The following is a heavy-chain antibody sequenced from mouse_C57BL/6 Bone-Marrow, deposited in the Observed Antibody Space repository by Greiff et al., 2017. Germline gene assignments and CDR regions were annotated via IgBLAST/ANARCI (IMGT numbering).Heavy chain of an antibody. CDR3: ARTYDGYYDWCAY. Sequence: QVQLQQSGPELVKPGASVKISCKASGYAFSSSWMNWVKQRPGKGLEWIGRIYPGDGDTNYNGKFKGKATLTADTSSSTAYMQFSSLTSEDSAVYFCARTYDGYYDWCAYWGQGTLVTVSA. CDR2: IYPGDGDT. D-gene: IGHD2-3*01. J-gene: IGHJ3*01. V-gene: IGHV1-82*01. CDR1: GYAFSSSW.